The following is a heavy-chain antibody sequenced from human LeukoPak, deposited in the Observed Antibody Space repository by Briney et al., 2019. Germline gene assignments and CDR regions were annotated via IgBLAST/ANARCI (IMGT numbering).Heavy chain of an antibody. J-gene: IGHJ4*02. CDR1: GFTVSSNY. CDR2: IYSGGST. CDR3: AKTDSPYYFDY. D-gene: IGHD4-11*01. Sequence: GGSLRLSCAASGFTVSSNYMSWDRQAPGKGLEWVSVIYSGGSTYYADSVKGRFTISRDNSKNTLYLQMNSLRAEDTAVYYCAKTDSPYYFDYWGQGTLVTVSS. V-gene: IGHV3-53*01.